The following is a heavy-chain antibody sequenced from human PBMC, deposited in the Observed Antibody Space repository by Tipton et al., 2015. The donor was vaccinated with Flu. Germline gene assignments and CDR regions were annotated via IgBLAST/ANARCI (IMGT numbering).Heavy chain of an antibody. CDR2: IKQDGSEI. V-gene: IGHV3-7*01. Sequence: SLRLSCAASGFIFSDYWMIWFRQAPGKGLEWVANIKQDGSEIYYANSVRGRFTISRDNARNSLYLQMNVLRAEDTAVYYCARGGLAPGNYWGQGTLVTVSS. CDR3: ARGGLAPGNY. J-gene: IGHJ4*02. D-gene: IGHD3-3*02. CDR1: GFIFSDYW.